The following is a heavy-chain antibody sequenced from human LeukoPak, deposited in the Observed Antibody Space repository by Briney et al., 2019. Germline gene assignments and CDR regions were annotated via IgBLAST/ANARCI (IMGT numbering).Heavy chain of an antibody. CDR1: GFTFSSYG. V-gene: IGHV3-30*02. Sequence: GGSLRLSCAASGFTFSSYGMHWVRQAPGKGLEWVAFIRYDGSNKYYADSVKGRFTISRDNSKNTLYLQMNSLRAEDTAVYYCAKFEYSSSWYSDYWGQGTLVTVSS. J-gene: IGHJ4*02. CDR3: AKFEYSSSWYSDY. D-gene: IGHD6-13*01. CDR2: IRYDGSNK.